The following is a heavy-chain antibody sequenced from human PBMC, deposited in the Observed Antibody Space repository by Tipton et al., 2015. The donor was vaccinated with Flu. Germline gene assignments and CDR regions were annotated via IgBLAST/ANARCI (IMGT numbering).Heavy chain of an antibody. J-gene: IGHJ2*01. CDR2: ISRSSSHI. D-gene: IGHD4-17*01. CDR3: ARNGDFVSWYFDL. V-gene: IGHV3-21*01. Sequence: SLRLSCTASEFPFNKYTLNWVRQAPGKGLEWVSSISRSSSHIYIADSLKGRFTISRDNAKNSLFLQMNSLRAEDTAVYYCARNGDFVSWYFDLWGRGTLVTVSS. CDR1: EFPFNKYT.